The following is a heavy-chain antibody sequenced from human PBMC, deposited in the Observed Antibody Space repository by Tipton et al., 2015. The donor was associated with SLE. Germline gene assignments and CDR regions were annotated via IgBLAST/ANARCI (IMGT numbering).Heavy chain of an antibody. D-gene: IGHD3-10*01. J-gene: IGHJ1*01. CDR2: SYYSGST. Sequence: TLSLTCTVSGGSISSYYWSWIRQPPGKGLEWIGYSYYSGSTNYNPSLKSRVTISVDTSKNQFSLKRSSVTAADTAVYYCARVRGRGYFQHWGQGTLVTVSS. V-gene: IGHV4-59*01. CDR3: ARVRGRGYFQH. CDR1: GGSISSYY.